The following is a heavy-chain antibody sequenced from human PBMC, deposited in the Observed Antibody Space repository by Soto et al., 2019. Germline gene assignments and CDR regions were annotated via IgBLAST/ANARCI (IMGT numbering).Heavy chain of an antibody. CDR3: ARLPGAFYYDNGDYDFLDY. J-gene: IGHJ4*02. CDR2: AYPDDNT. Sequence: PGGSLRLSCAASGLSVVGSYMNWFRQSEQKGLEWISVAYPDDNTYYAESVRGRFTISRDRSKNTVSLQMNSLRAEDTAVYYCARLPGAFYYDNGDYDFLDYWGQGTLVTVSS. D-gene: IGHD3-3*01. V-gene: IGHV3-53*01. CDR1: GLSVVGSY.